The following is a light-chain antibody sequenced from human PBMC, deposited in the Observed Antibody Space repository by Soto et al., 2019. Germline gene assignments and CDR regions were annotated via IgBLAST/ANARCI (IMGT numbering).Light chain of an antibody. V-gene: IGKV3-20*01. CDR1: QSVSSSY. CDR2: GAS. J-gene: IGKJ1*01. Sequence: EIVLTQSPGTLSLSPGERATLSCRASQSVSSSYLAWYQQKLGQAPRLLIYGASSRATGIPDRFSGSGSGTYFILTISRLESEDFAVYYCQLYGSLPWTFGQGTKVEIK. CDR3: QLYGSLPWT.